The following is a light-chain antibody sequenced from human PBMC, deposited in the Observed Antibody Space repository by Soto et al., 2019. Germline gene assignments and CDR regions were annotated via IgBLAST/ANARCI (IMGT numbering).Light chain of an antibody. CDR2: AAS. V-gene: IGKV3-20*01. Sequence: EIVLTQSPGTLSLSPGERATLSCRASQSINNRYLAWYQQKPGQAPRLLIYAASSRATGIPDRFSGSGSGTDFTLPISRLEPEDFAVYYCQQFGSSPGFTSGPGTKVDIK. CDR1: QSINNRY. J-gene: IGKJ3*01. CDR3: QQFGSSPGFT.